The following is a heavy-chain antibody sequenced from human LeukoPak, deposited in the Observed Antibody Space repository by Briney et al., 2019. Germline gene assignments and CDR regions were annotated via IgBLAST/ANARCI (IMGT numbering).Heavy chain of an antibody. CDR1: GFTFSSYS. CDR2: ISSSSSYI. V-gene: IGHV3-21*01. J-gene: IGHJ6*02. CDR3: ARGDSSSPRFYGMDV. Sequence: GGSLRLSCAASGFTFSSYSMNWVRQAPGKGLEWVSSISSSSSYIYYADSVKGRFTISRDNAKNSLYLQMNSLRAEDTAVYYCARGDSSSPRFYGMDVWGQGTLVTVSS. D-gene: IGHD6-13*01.